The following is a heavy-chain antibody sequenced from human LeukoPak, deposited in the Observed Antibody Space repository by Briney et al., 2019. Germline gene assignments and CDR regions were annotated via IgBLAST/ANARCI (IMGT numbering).Heavy chain of an antibody. J-gene: IGHJ6*03. CDR2: ISGYNGNT. Sequence: GASVKVSCKASGYTFTTYNINWVRQAPGQGLEWMGWISGYNGNTNYAQKLQGRVTMTTDTSTSTAYMELRSLKSDDTAVYYCARGRGTSGSNRDFYYYYYMDVWGKGTTVTVSS. D-gene: IGHD2-15*01. CDR1: GYTFTTYN. V-gene: IGHV1-18*01. CDR3: ARGRGTSGSNRDFYYYYYMDV.